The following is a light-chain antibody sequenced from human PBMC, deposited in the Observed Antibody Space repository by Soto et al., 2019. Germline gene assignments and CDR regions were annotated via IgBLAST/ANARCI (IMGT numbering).Light chain of an antibody. CDR3: EQRSNWPDT. J-gene: IGKJ4*01. V-gene: IGKV3-11*01. Sequence: EIVLTQSPATLSLSPGARATFSCRASQSVTSYLAWYQQKPGQAPRLLIYDASISATGIPDRFSGSGSGTDFTLTISSLEPEYFAVYYDEQRSNWPDTFGRGTKVEIK. CDR1: QSVTSY. CDR2: DAS.